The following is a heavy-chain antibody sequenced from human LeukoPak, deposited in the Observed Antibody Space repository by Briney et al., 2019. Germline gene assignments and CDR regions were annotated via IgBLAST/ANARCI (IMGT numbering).Heavy chain of an antibody. J-gene: IGHJ6*03. CDR1: GYTFTSYG. CDR3: ARAEYYYGSGSYSLPNYYYYYMDV. V-gene: IGHV1-18*01. Sequence: GASVKVSCKASGYTFTSYGISWVRQAPGQGLEWMGWISAYNGNTNYAQKLQGRVTMTTDTSTSKAYMELRSLRSDDTAVYYCARAEYYYGSGSYSLPNYYYYYMDVWGKGTTVTVSS. D-gene: IGHD3-10*01. CDR2: ISAYNGNT.